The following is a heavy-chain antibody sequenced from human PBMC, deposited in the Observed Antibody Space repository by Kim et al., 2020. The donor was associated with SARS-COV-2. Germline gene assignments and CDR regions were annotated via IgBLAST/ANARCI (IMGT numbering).Heavy chain of an antibody. D-gene: IGHD6-19*01. V-gene: IGHV3-30*18. CDR1: GFTFSSYG. J-gene: IGHJ4*02. Sequence: GGSLRLSCAASGFTFSSYGMHWVRQAPGKGLEWVAVISYDGSNKYYADSVKGRFTISRDNSKNTLYLQMNSLRAEDTAVYYCAKNALPSGWYECYFDYWGQGTLVTVSS. CDR3: AKNALPSGWYECYFDY. CDR2: ISYDGSNK.